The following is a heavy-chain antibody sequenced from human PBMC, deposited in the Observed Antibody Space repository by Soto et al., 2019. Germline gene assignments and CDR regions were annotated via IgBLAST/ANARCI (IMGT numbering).Heavy chain of an antibody. CDR2: INHSGST. V-gene: IGHV4-34*01. CDR1: GGSFSGYY. J-gene: IGHJ5*02. Sequence: SETLSLTCAVYGGSFSGYYWSWIRQPPGKGLEWIGEINHSGSTNYNPSLKSRVTISVDTSKNQFSLKLSSVTAADTAVYYCARGHGEYHCSGGSCYMWFDPWVQGTPVTVSS. CDR3: ARGHGEYHCSGGSCYMWFDP. D-gene: IGHD2-15*01.